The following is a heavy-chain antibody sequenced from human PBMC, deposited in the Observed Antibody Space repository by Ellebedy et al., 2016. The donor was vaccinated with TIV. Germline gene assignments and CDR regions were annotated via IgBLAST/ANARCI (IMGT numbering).Heavy chain of an antibody. Sequence: GESLKISXAASGFTISNYAMSWVRQAPGKGLVWVSRLNPAGSAIDYADSVKGRFTISRDNARNTLYLHMNSLRAEDTAVYYCSRAGSYRFDYWGQGTLVTVSS. CDR2: LNPAGSAI. CDR3: SRAGSYRFDY. V-gene: IGHV3-74*01. D-gene: IGHD1-26*01. CDR1: GFTISNYA. J-gene: IGHJ4*02.